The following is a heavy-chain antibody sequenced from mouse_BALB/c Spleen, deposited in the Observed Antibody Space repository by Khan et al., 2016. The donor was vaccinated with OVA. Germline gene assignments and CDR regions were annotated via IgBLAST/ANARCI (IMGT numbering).Heavy chain of an antibody. CDR2: ISSGGTP. D-gene: IGHD2-14*01. Sequence: EVMLVESGGDLVKPGGSLKLSCAVSGFTFSSYVMSWVRQTQEKRLEWVASISSGGTPAYPDSLKGRFTISRDNDRNIMYLQMSSLRYEDTAMYYCVREAYRYDEYYFDYWGQGTTLTVSS. CDR3: VREAYRYDEYYFDY. CDR1: GFTFSSYV. J-gene: IGHJ2*01. V-gene: IGHV5-6-5*01.